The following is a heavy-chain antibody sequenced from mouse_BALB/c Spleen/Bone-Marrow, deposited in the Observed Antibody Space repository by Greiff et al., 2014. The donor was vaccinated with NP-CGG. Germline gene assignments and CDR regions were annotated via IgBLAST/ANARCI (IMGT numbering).Heavy chain of an antibody. V-gene: IGHV14-3*02. CDR3: AQGYDWAMDY. CDR2: IDPANGNT. Sequence: EVQLQQSGAELVKPGASVKLSCTASGFNIKDTYIHWVKQRPEQGLEWIGRIDPANGNTKYDPKFQGKAIITTDTSSNTAYLQLSSLTSEDTAVYYCAQGYDWAMDYWGQGTSVTVSS. D-gene: IGHD2-14*01. CDR1: GFNIKDTY. J-gene: IGHJ4*01.